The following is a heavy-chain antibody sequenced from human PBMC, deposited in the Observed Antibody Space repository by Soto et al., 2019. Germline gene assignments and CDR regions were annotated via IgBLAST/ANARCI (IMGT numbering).Heavy chain of an antibody. J-gene: IGHJ5*02. CDR3: ARDRSYYFGSGSYPNWFDP. CDR1: GDSVSSNSAA. V-gene: IGHV6-1*01. Sequence: SQTLSLTCAISGDSVSSNSAAWNWIRQSPSRGLEWLGRTYYRSKWYNDYAVSVKSRITINPDTSKNQFSLQLNSVTPEDTAVYYCARDRSYYFGSGSYPNWFDPWGQGTLVTVSS. CDR2: TYYRSKWYN. D-gene: IGHD3-10*01.